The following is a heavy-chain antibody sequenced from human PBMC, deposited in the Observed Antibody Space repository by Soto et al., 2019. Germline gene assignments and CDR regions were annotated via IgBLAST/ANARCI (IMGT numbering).Heavy chain of an antibody. V-gene: IGHV3-23*01. D-gene: IGHD3-3*01. Sequence: PGGSLRLSCAASGFTFSSYAMSWVRQAPGKGLEWVSAISGSGGSTYYADSVKGRFTISRDNSKNTLYLQMNSLRAEDTAVYYCATAIRRGNESTIFGVVIPSLDDWGQGTLVTVTS. CDR1: GFTFSSYA. J-gene: IGHJ4*02. CDR2: ISGSGGST. CDR3: ATAIRRGNESTIFGVVIPSLDD.